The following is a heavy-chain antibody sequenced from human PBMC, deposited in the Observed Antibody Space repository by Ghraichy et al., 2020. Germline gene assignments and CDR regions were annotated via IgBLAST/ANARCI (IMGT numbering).Heavy chain of an antibody. D-gene: IGHD2-2*01. CDR2: ISSSGRYI. V-gene: IGHV3-21*01. CDR3: ARGVVAADRRYYFNS. J-gene: IGHJ4*02. Sequence: GGSLRLSCAASGFTFSDYCMNWVRQTPGKGLEWVACISSSGRYIYYADSVKGRFTISRDNAKNSLYLQMNSLRAEDTAVYYCARGVVAADRRYYFNSWGQGTLVTVSS. CDR1: GFTFSDYC.